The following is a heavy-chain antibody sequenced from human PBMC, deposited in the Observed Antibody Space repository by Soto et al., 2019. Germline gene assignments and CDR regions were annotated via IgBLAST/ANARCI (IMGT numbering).Heavy chain of an antibody. Sequence: PGESLKISCQGSGYTFNSFWIGWVRQMPGEGLEWMGLMFPWTSDPRYSPSFQGHVSISVDRSTGTGYLQWNSLKASDTAMYYCVTTRDGTTFFPHWGQGTPVTVSS. J-gene: IGHJ4*02. V-gene: IGHV5-51*01. D-gene: IGHD1-7*01. CDR1: GYTFNSFW. CDR3: VTTRDGTTFFPH. CDR2: MFPWTSDP.